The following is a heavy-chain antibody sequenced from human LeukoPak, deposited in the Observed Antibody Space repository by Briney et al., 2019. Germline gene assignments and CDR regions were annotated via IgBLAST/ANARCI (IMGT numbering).Heavy chain of an antibody. Sequence: GGSLRLSCAASGFSLRMHSLDWVPQAPGKGLEGVAYISPSGATRCADSVEGGFTVSRDNVINSLSLQMEKLRSGDTAHYFSATAPLGTSDYIDLWGRGTTVTVSS. CDR2: ISPSGAT. CDR3: ATAPLGTSDYIDL. V-gene: IGHV3-69-1*01. CDR1: GFSLRMHS. D-gene: IGHD1-26*01. J-gene: IGHJ6*03.